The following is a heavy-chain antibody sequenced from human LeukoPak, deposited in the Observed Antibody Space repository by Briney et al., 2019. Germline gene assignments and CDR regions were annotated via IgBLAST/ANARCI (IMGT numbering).Heavy chain of an antibody. J-gene: IGHJ4*02. D-gene: IGHD3-16*02. CDR3: AKDIAYY. CDR1: GFTFSNYA. CDR2: ISGSGDNT. V-gene: IGHV3-23*01. Sequence: GGSLRLSCAASGFTFSNYAMSWVRQAPGKGLEWVSAISGSGDNTNYADSVKGRLTISRDNSKNTLYLQMSSLRAEDTAVYYCAKDIAYYWGQGTLVTVSS.